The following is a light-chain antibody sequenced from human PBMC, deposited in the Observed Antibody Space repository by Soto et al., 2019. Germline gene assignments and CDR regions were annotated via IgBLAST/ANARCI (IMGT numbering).Light chain of an antibody. CDR3: QQYGSSPFT. V-gene: IGKV3-15*01. J-gene: IGKJ3*01. CDR1: QSVSRN. CDR2: GAS. Sequence: EIVMTQSPATLSVSPGERATLSCRASQSVSRNLAWYQQKPGQAPRLLIYGASTRATGIPARFSGSGSGTDFTLTISRLEPEDFAVYYCQQYGSSPFTFGPGTKVDIK.